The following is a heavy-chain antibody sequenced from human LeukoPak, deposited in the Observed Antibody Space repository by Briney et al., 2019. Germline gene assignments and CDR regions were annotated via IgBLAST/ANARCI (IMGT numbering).Heavy chain of an antibody. V-gene: IGHV3-23*01. D-gene: IGHD3-16*01. CDR1: GFTFSIYA. CDR3: AKMRGIVITFGGVIFDS. Sequence: PGGSLGLSCVASGFTFSIYAMSWVRQAPGKGLEWVSAMSAGGTSTYYADSVKGRFTISRDNSKNTLYLHMNSLRAEDTAVYYCAKMRGIVITFGGVIFDSWGQGTLATVSS. CDR2: MSAGGTST. J-gene: IGHJ4*02.